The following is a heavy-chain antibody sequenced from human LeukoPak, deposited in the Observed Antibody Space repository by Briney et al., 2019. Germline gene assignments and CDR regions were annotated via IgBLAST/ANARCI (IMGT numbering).Heavy chain of an antibody. CDR2: ISAYNGNT. Sequence: ASVKVSCKASGYTVTSYGISWVRQAPGQGLEWMGWISAYNGNTNYAQKLQGRVTMTTDTSTSTAYMELRSLRSDDTAVYYCARDFRPDIVVVVAARGYYYYGMDVWGKGATVTVSS. J-gene: IGHJ6*04. CDR1: GYTVTSYG. D-gene: IGHD2-15*01. CDR3: ARDFRPDIVVVVAARGYYYYGMDV. V-gene: IGHV1-18*04.